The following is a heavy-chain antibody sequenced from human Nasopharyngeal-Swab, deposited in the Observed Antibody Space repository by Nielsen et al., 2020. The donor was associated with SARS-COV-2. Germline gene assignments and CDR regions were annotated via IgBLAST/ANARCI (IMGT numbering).Heavy chain of an antibody. D-gene: IGHD5-12*01. CDR1: GFTFSTYW. CDR2: IDTDGTIT. J-gene: IGHJ4*02. Sequence: GESLKISCAASGFTFSTYWMHWVRQPPGKGLLWVSRIDTDGTITDYADSVKGRFTISRDNAKNTLYLQMNSLRAEDTAVYYCANIDGYWGQGTLVTVSS. CDR3: ANIDGY. V-gene: IGHV3-74*01.